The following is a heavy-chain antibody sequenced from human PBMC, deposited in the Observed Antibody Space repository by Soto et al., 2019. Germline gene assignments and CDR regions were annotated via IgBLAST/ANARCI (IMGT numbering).Heavy chain of an antibody. CDR1: GGSFSGYY. D-gene: IGHD2-8*01. CDR2: INHSGST. Sequence: QVQLQQWGAGLLKPSETLSLTCAVYGGSFSGYYWSWIRQPPGKGLEWIGEINHSGSTNYNPSLKSRVTISVDTSKNQFSLKLSSVTAADTAVYYCARGEYCTNGVCYSPDYYYYGMDVXXXGTTVTVSS. J-gene: IGHJ6*01. CDR3: ARGEYCTNGVCYSPDYYYYGMDV. V-gene: IGHV4-34*01.